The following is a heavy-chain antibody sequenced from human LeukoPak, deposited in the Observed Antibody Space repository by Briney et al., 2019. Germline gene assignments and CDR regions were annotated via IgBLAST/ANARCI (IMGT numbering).Heavy chain of an antibody. D-gene: IGHD4-17*01. CDR2: ISVSGGST. CDR1: GFTFSSYA. J-gene: IGHJ3*02. CDR3: AKDWRGYGDFHAFDI. V-gene: IGHV3-23*01. Sequence: PGGSLRLSCAASGFTFSSYAMNWVRQAPGKGLDWVSSISVSGGSTYYADSVKGRFTISRDNSKNTLFLQMKSLRAEDTAVYYCAKDWRGYGDFHAFDIWGQGTVVTVSS.